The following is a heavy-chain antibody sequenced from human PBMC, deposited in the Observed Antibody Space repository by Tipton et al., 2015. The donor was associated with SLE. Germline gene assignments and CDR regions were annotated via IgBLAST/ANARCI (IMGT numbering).Heavy chain of an antibody. D-gene: IGHD6-13*01. V-gene: IGHV4-34*10. CDR2: INHSGST. J-gene: IGHJ5*02. CDR3: AKTYSSSWYWFDP. CDR1: GGSFNDHY. Sequence: TLSLTCAVYGGSFNDHYWSWIRQSPGKGLEWIGEINHSGSTNYNSSLKSRVTMSVDTSKNQFSLKLSSVTAADTAVYYCAKTYSSSWYWFDPWGQGTLVTVSS.